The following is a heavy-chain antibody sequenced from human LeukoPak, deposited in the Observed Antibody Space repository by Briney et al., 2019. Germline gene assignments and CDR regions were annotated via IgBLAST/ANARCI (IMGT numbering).Heavy chain of an antibody. D-gene: IGHD1-7*01. J-gene: IGHJ4*02. CDR2: VTPMSGTA. CDR3: ARERELVVRGLDY. CDR1: GGPFSTYV. V-gene: IGHV1-69*13. Sequence: SVKVSCKAYGGPFSTYVIRWFRQAPGQGLEWMGGVTPMSGTANYAQKFQGRVTMTADDSTNTAYMELTSLTSEDTAVYYCARERELVVRGLDYWGQGTLVTVSS.